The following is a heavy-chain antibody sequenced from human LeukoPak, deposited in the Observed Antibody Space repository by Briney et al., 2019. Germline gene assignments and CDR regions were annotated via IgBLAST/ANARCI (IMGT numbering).Heavy chain of an antibody. V-gene: IGHV3-23*01. D-gene: IGHD5-12*01. J-gene: IGHJ4*02. CDR1: GFTFKSFA. CDR2: LSGAGLRT. Sequence: GGSLRLSCAASGFTFKSFAMTLVRQAPGKGLEWVSSLSGAGLRTYYADSVKGRFTISRDNSKNTLYLHMNSLTGDDTAVYYCAKDRYGDYEYYFDYWGQGTLVTVSS. CDR3: AKDRYGDYEYYFDY.